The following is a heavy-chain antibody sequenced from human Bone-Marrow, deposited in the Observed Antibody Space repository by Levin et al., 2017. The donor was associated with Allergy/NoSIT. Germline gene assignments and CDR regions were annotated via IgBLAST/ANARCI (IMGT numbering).Heavy chain of an antibody. D-gene: IGHD3-16*01. V-gene: IGHV3-30-3*01. J-gene: IGHJ3*01. CDR3: ARDRGDGGADAFDV. CDR2: ISDDDTTK. CDR1: GFTFSGYV. Sequence: GGSLRLSCVASGFTFSGYVMHWVRQAPGRGLEWVSVISDDDTTKYYADSVKGRFTISRDNSEDTLYLQLNSLRADDTALYYCARDRGDGGADAFDVWGQGTMVPVSS.